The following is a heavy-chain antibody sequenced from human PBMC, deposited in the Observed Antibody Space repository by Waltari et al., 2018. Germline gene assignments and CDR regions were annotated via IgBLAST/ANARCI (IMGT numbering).Heavy chain of an antibody. CDR1: GFTFSPYA. D-gene: IGHD6-19*01. Sequence: EERLLESGGGLVQPGGSLRLSCAASGFTFSPYAMSWVRQAPGKGLEWVSSISAANSTYYADSVKDRFSISRDKSKNTVYLQMNSLTADDTAIYYCARRISSGWTSNWLDPWGQGTLVSVSS. CDR3: ARRISSGWTSNWLDP. CDR2: ISAANST. V-gene: IGHV3-23*01. J-gene: IGHJ5*02.